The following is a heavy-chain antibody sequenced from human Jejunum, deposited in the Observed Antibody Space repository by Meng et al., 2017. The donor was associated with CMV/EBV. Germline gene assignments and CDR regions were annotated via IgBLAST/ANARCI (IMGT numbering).Heavy chain of an antibody. CDR2: IYYSGAS. D-gene: IGHD6-19*01. V-gene: IGHV4-30-4*01. J-gene: IGHJ4*02. CDR3: ARDRGYSSGWGVFDY. CDR1: GGSMSSGDYY. Sequence: QGPLRHTGRVVVMSSHPLPLTWSVAGGSMSSGDYYWSWIRQSPEKGLEWIGFIYYSGASDSTPSLRSRVTMSMDTSTNQFSLRLNSVTAADTGVYFCARDRGYSSGWGVFDYWGRGTLVTVSS.